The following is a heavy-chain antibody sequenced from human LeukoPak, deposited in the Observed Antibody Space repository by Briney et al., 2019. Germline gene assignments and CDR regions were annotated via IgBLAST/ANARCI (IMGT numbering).Heavy chain of an antibody. CDR1: GFTFSTYA. CDR3: AKSLGTSGNYYFDL. J-gene: IGHJ4*02. CDR2: ISGSGASA. Sequence: GGSLRLSCAGSGFTFSTYAMSWVRQAPGKGLECVSEISGSGASAHYADSVKGRFTISRDNSKNTLYLQMSSLRAEDTAVYYCAKSLGTSGNYYFDLWGQGTLVTVSS. D-gene: IGHD3-10*01. V-gene: IGHV3-23*01.